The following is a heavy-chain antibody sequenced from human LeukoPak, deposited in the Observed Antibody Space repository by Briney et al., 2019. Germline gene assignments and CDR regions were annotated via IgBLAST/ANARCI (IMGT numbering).Heavy chain of an antibody. CDR1: GGSISSSSYF. Sequence: SETLSLTCTVSGGSISSSSYFWGWIRQPPGKGLEWIGEINHSGSTNYNPSLKSRVTISVDTSKNQFSLKLSSVTAADTAVYYCARIGREGYNFHYWGQGTLVSVSS. D-gene: IGHD5-24*01. J-gene: IGHJ4*02. CDR3: ARIGREGYNFHY. V-gene: IGHV4-39*07. CDR2: INHSGST.